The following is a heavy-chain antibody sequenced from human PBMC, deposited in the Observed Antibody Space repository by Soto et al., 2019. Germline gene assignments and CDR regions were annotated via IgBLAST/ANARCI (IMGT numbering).Heavy chain of an antibody. V-gene: IGHV1-69*01. J-gene: IGHJ4*02. D-gene: IGHD1-7*01. CDR3: ARGDTWGTWDKYYFDY. CDR2: IIPIFGTA. Sequence: QVQLVQSGAEVKKPGSSVKVSCKASGGTFSSYAISWVRQAPGQGLEWMGGIIPIFGTANYAQKFQGRVTITADESTSTDYMELSSLRSEDTAVYYCARGDTWGTWDKYYFDYWGQGTLVTVSS. CDR1: GGTFSSYA.